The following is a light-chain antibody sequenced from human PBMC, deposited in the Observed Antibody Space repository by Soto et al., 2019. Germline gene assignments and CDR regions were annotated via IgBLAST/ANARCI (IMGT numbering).Light chain of an antibody. V-gene: IGLV2-14*03. J-gene: IGLJ1*01. Sequence: QSVLTQPASVSGSPVQSITISCTGTSSDVGDHNYVAWYQQHPGKAPKLIIYDVNNRPSGISNRFSGFKSGNTASLTISWLQAEDEADYFCSSPTSSSTYVFGTGTKVTVL. CDR2: DVN. CDR1: SSDVGDHNY. CDR3: SSPTSSSTYV.